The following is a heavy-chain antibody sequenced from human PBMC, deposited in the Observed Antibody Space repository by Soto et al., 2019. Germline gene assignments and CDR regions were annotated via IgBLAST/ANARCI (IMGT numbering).Heavy chain of an antibody. J-gene: IGHJ5*02. D-gene: IGHD1-1*01. CDR1: GFTFGSYA. V-gene: IGHV3-23*01. CDR2: ISGSGGST. CDR3: ATTTTRYLDINWFDP. Sequence: GRSLRLSCAASGFTFGSYAMSWVRQAPGKGLEWVSAISGSGGSTYYADSVKGRFTISRDNSKNTLYLQMNSLRAEDTAAYYCATTTTRYLDINWFDPWGQGTLVTVSS.